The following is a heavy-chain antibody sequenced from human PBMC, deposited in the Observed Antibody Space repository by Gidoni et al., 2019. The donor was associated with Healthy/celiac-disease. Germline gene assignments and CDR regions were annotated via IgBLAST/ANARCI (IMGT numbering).Heavy chain of an antibody. CDR3: TRDRRIQLWQLDYYGMDV. CDR2: IRSKAYGGTT. D-gene: IGHD5-18*01. CDR1: GFTFGDYA. Sequence: EVQLVESGGGLVQPGRSLRLSCTASGFTFGDYAMRWVRQAPGKGLEWVGFIRSKAYGGTTEYAASVKGRFTISRDDSKSIAYLQMNSLKTEDTAVYYCTRDRRIQLWQLDYYGMDVWGQGTTVTVSS. J-gene: IGHJ6*02. V-gene: IGHV3-49*04.